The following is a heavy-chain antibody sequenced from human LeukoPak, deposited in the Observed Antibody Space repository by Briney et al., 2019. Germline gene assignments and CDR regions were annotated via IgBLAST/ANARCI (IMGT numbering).Heavy chain of an antibody. CDR1: GFSPSNAW. CDR3: CIENRHSSDWYGAFVI. D-gene: IGHD6-19*01. CDR2: IKSKTEGGPA. J-gene: IGHJ3*02. V-gene: IGHV3-15*01. Sequence: GSLRLSCAASGFSPSNAWMDCVRPAPEKGVEWGGRIKSKTEGGPANLPAPGDDRFTLAPAAKTDTIYLQMDRLITEDTAVYYCCIENRHSSDWYGAFVIWGEGTMVTVSS.